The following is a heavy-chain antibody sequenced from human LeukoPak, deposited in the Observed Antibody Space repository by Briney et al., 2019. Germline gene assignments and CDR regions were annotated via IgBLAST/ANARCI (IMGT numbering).Heavy chain of an antibody. V-gene: IGHV3-33*01. CDR3: ARELTTVTRPFDY. J-gene: IGHJ4*02. CDR1: GFTFSSYG. Sequence: GGSLRLSCAASGFTFSSYGMHWVRQAPGKGLEWVAVIWYDGSNKYYADSVKGRFTISRDNSKNTLYLQMNSLRAEDTAVYYCARELTTVTRPFDYWGQGTLVTVTS. CDR2: IWYDGSNK. D-gene: IGHD4-17*01.